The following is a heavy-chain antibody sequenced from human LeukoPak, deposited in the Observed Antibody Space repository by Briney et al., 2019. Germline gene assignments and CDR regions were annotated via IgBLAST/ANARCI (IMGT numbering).Heavy chain of an antibody. CDR2: IYTSGST. J-gene: IGHJ3*02. CDR1: GGSISSYY. V-gene: IGHV4-4*07. D-gene: IGHD3-10*01. Sequence: PSETLSLTCTVSGGSISSYYWSWIRQPAGKGLEWIGRIYTSGSTNYNPSLKSRVTMSVDTSKNQFSLKLSSVTAADTAVYYCARVRGSGSYSYDAFDIWGQGTMVTVSS. CDR3: ARVRGSGSYSYDAFDI.